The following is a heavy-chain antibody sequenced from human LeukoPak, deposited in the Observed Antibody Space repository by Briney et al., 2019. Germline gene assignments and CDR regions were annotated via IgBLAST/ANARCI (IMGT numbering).Heavy chain of an antibody. CDR2: ISSSSSFI. J-gene: IGHJ5*02. Sequence: GGSLRLSCAASGLTFSSYIMTWVRQAPGKGLEWVSSISSSSSFIYYADSLKGRFTISRDNAKNSLYLQMNSLRAGDTAVYYCARGHTPSSTTWGEFFDPWGQGTLVTVSS. CDR3: ARGHTPSSTTWGEFFDP. D-gene: IGHD2-2*01. CDR1: GLTFSSYI. V-gene: IGHV3-21*01.